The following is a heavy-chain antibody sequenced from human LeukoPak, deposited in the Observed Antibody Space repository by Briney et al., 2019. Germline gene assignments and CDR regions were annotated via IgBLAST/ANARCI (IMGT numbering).Heavy chain of an antibody. CDR2: ISGSGGST. Sequence: GGSLRLSCAASGFTFSSYAMSWVRQAPGKGLEWVSAISGSGGSTYYADSVKGRFTISRDNSKNTLYLQMNSLRAEDTAVYYCARDMPSQEVWGSYRFPVAFDYWGQGTLVTVSS. CDR1: GFTFSSYA. CDR3: ARDMPSQEVWGSYRFPVAFDY. J-gene: IGHJ4*02. V-gene: IGHV3-23*01. D-gene: IGHD3-16*02.